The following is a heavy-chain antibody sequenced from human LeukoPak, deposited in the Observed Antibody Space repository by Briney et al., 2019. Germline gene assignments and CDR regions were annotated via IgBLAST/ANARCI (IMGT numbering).Heavy chain of an antibody. V-gene: IGHV3-21*01. CDR1: GFTFSSYS. D-gene: IGHD6-13*01. CDR3: ARGSGSSSWYNSIDY. CDR2: ISGSSSYI. J-gene: IGHJ4*02. Sequence: GGSLRLSCAASGFTFSSYSINWVRQAPGKGLEWVSSISGSSSYIYYADSVKGRFTISRDNAKNSLYLQMNSLRAEDTAMYYCARGSGSSSWYNSIDYWGRGTLATVSS.